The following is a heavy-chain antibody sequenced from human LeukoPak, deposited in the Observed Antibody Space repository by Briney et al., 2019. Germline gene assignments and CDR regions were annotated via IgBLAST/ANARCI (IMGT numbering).Heavy chain of an antibody. CDR3: ARAQRIVVVPAAMSYYYYGMDV. D-gene: IGHD2-2*01. V-gene: IGHV4-34*01. CDR1: GGSFSGYY. J-gene: IGHJ6*02. Sequence: SETLSLTCAVYGGSFSGYYWSWIRQPPGKGREWIGEINHSGSTNYNPSLQSRVTISVDTSKNQFSLKLNSVTAADTAVYYCARAQRIVVVPAAMSYYYYGMDVWGQGTTVTVSS. CDR2: INHSGST.